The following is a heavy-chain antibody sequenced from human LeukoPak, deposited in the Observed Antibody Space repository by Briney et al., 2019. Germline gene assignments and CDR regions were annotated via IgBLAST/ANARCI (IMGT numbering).Heavy chain of an antibody. CDR2: IDPSDSYT. CDR3: ARQDCSSTSCYYYFDY. J-gene: IGHJ4*02. D-gene: IGHD2-2*01. V-gene: IGHV5-10-1*01. Sequence: GESLRISCKGSGYSFTSYWISWVRQMPGKGQGWMGRIDPSDSYTNYSPSFQGHVTISADKSISTAYLQWSSLKASDTAMYYCARQDCSSTSCYYYFDYWGQGTLVTVSS. CDR1: GYSFTSYW.